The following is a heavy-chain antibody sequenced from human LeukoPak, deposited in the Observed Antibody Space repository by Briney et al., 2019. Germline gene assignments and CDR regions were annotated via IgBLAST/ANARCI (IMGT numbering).Heavy chain of an antibody. Sequence: GGSLRLSCAAAGFTVIRNYMSWVRQAPGEGLEWVSVIYSGGSTYYADSVKGRFTISRDNSKNTLYLQMNSLRAEDTAVYYCARESDYVWGSYRSYYFDYWGQGTLVTVSS. CDR2: IYSGGST. CDR3: ARESDYVWGSYRSYYFDY. J-gene: IGHJ4*02. CDR1: GFTVIRNY. V-gene: IGHV3-53*01. D-gene: IGHD3-16*02.